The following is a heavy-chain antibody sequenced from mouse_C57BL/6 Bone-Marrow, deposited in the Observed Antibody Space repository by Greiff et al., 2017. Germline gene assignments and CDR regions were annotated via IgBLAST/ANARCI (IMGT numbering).Heavy chain of an antibody. V-gene: IGHV1-64*01. CDR1: GYTFTSYW. J-gene: IGHJ2*01. Sequence: QVQLQQPGAELVKPGASVKLSCKASGYTFTSYWMHWVKQRPGQGLEWIGMIHPNSGSTNYNEKFKSKATLTVDKSSSTAYMQLSSLTSEDSAVYYCARERRYDYDFDYWGQGTTLTVSS. CDR3: ARERRYDYDFDY. CDR2: IHPNSGST. D-gene: IGHD2-4*01.